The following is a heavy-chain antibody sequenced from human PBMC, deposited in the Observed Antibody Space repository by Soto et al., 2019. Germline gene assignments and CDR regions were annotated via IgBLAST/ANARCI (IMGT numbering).Heavy chain of an antibody. Sequence: GGSLRLSCAASGFTFSSYSMNWVRQAPGKGLEWVSYISSSSSTIYYADSVKGRFTISRDNAKNSLYLQMNSLRDEDTAVYYCARDDAGLTGYYKTHYYYGMDVWGQGTTVTVSS. CDR2: ISSSSSTI. J-gene: IGHJ6*02. D-gene: IGHD3-9*01. V-gene: IGHV3-48*02. CDR3: ARDDAGLTGYYKTHYYYGMDV. CDR1: GFTFSSYS.